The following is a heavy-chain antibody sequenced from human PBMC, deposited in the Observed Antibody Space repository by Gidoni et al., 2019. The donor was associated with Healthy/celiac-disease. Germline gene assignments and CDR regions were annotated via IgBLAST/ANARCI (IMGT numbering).Heavy chain of an antibody. CDR3: AKIGEQLVATEGWDY. V-gene: IGHV3-23*01. D-gene: IGHD6-6*01. CDR2: ISGSGGTT. CDR1: GFTCSRYA. Sequence: EVQLLESGGGLVQPGGSLRLFGSASGFTCSRYAMSWVRHAPGKGLEWVCAISGSGGTTYYADSVKGRFTISRDNSKNTLYLQMNSLRAEDTAVYYCAKIGEQLVATEGWDYWGQGTLVTVSS. J-gene: IGHJ4*02.